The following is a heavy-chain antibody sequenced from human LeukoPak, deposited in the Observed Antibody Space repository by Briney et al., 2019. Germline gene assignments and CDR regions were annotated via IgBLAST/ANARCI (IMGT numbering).Heavy chain of an antibody. CDR3: ARLRSDYYDSSGYFYGMDV. CDR1: GGSISSSSYY. CDR2: IYYSGST. Sequence: SETLSLTCTVSGGSISSSSYYWGWIRRPPGKGLEWIGSIYYSGSTYYNPSLKSRVTISVDTSKNQFSLKLSSVTAADTAVYYCARLRSDYYDSSGYFYGMDVWGQGTTVTVSS. D-gene: IGHD3-22*01. V-gene: IGHV4-39*01. J-gene: IGHJ6*02.